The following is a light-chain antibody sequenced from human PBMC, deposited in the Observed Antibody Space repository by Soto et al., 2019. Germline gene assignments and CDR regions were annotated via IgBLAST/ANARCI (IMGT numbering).Light chain of an antibody. V-gene: IGKV3-20*01. J-gene: IGKJ2*01. Sequence: EIVLTQSPGTLSLSPGERATLSCWASQTVTSTYLAWYQQKPGQAPRLLIYATSSRATGIPDRFSGSGSGTDFTLTISRLEPEDPAVYYCQEFGNSRTFGQGTKLEIK. CDR1: QTVTSTY. CDR3: QEFGNSRT. CDR2: ATS.